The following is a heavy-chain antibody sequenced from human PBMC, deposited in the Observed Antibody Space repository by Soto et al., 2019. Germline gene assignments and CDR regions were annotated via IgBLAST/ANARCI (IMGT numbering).Heavy chain of an antibody. CDR3: AKEASPYCGGACSHRPGY. Sequence: QVQLQESGPGLVKPSQTLSLTCTVSGGSISSGDYYWSWIRQPPGKGLEWIGYIYYSGSTYYNPSLTSRVTLAVDTSKNQFSLTLSFVTAADTAIYYWAKEASPYCGGACSHRPGYWGQGTLVAVSS. CDR2: IYYSGST. D-gene: IGHD2-21*02. J-gene: IGHJ4*02. V-gene: IGHV4-30-4*01. CDR1: GGSISSGDYY.